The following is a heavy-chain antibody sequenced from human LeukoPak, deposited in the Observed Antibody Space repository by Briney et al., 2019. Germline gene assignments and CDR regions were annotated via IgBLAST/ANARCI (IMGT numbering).Heavy chain of an antibody. CDR3: ARDARTVTTFWYFDY. V-gene: IGHV4-4*07. D-gene: IGHD4-17*01. Sequence: PSETLSLTCTVSGGSISSYYWSWIRQPAGKGLEWIGRIYTSGSTNYNPSLKSRVTMSVDTSKNQFSLKLSPVTAADTAVYYCARDARTVTTFWYFDYWGQGTLVTVSS. CDR1: GGSISSYY. CDR2: IYTSGST. J-gene: IGHJ4*02.